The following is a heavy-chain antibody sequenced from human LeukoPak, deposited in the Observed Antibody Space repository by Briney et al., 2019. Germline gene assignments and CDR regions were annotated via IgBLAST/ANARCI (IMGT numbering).Heavy chain of an antibody. V-gene: IGHV4-59*01. D-gene: IGHD6-6*01. CDR1: GGSINSYY. Sequence: SETLSLTCTVSGGSINSYYWSWIRQPPGKGLEWIGYISHSGSTNYNPSLKSRVTISVDTSKNQFSLKLSSVTAADTAVYYCARDGCGSSSCLDYWGQGTLVTVSS. CDR3: ARDGCGSSSCLDY. CDR2: ISHSGST. J-gene: IGHJ4*02.